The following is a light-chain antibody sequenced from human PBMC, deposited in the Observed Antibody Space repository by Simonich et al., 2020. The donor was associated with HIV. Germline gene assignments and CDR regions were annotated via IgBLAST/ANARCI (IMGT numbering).Light chain of an antibody. CDR2: WAS. V-gene: IGKV4-1*01. J-gene: IGKJ2*01. Sequence: DIVMTQSPDSLAVSMGERASINCRSGQSVLYSSNNKNYLAWYQQKPGQPPKLLIYWASTREYGVPDRFSGSGSGTDFNLTISSLQAEDVAVYYCQQYYDTPYTFGQGTKLEIE. CDR1: QSVLYSSNNKNY. CDR3: QQYYDTPYT.